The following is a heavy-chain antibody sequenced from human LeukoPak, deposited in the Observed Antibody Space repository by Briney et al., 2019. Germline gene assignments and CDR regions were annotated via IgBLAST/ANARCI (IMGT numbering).Heavy chain of an antibody. CDR3: ARSRFDIAARPGAPDY. Sequence: ASVKVSCKASGGTFSSYAISWVRQAPGQGLEWMEWISAYNGNTNYAQKLQGRVTMTTDTSTSTAYMELRSLRSDDTAVYYCARSRFDIAARPGAPDYWGQGTLVTVSS. J-gene: IGHJ4*02. D-gene: IGHD6-6*01. V-gene: IGHV1-18*01. CDR1: GGTFSSYA. CDR2: ISAYNGNT.